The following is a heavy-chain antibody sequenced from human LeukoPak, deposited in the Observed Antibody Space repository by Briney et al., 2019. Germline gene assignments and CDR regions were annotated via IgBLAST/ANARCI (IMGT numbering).Heavy chain of an antibody. D-gene: IGHD3-22*01. CDR3: ARSGYYDSSGGGYYFDY. CDR1: GGTFSSYA. J-gene: IGHJ4*02. CDR2: IIPILGIA. Sequence: SVKVSCKASGGTFSSYAISWVRQAPGQGLEWMGGIIPILGIANYAQKFQGRVTITADKSTSTAYMELSSLRSEDTAVYYCARSGYYDSSGGGYYFDYWGQGTLVTVSS. V-gene: IGHV1-69*04.